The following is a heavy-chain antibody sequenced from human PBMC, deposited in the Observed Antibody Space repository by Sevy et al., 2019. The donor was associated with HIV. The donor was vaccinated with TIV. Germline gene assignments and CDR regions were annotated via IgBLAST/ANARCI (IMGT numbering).Heavy chain of an antibody. Sequence: VESLKISCEGSGYSFTHYWIAWVRQIPGKGLEWMGIIYPGDSDPTYSPSFQGQVTISADKSLNIAYLQWSRLKASDTAMYYCARLTGYEPYSYYALDVWGQGTTVTVSS. D-gene: IGHD5-12*01. CDR3: ARLTGYEPYSYYALDV. CDR1: GYSFTHYW. J-gene: IGHJ6*02. CDR2: IYPGDSDP. V-gene: IGHV5-51*01.